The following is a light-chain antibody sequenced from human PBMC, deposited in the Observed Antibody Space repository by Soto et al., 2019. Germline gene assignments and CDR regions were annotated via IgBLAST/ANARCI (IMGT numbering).Light chain of an antibody. CDR2: KAS. V-gene: IGKV1-5*03. CDR3: QQYNSYST. Sequence: DIQMTQSPSTLSASVGVRVTITCRASQSIRSWLAWYQQKPGKAPKLLIYKASSIESGVPSRFSGSGSGTEVTLTISSLQPDDFATYYCQQYNSYSTFGQGTKLEIK. J-gene: IGKJ2*02. CDR1: QSIRSW.